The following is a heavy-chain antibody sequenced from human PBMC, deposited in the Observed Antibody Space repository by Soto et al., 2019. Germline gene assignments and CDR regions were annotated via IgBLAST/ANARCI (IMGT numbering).Heavy chain of an antibody. V-gene: IGHV3-21*01. D-gene: IGHD3-22*01. Sequence: PGGSLRLSCAASGFTFSSYSMNWVRQAPGKGLEWVSSISSSSSYIYYADSVKGRFTISRDNAKNSLYLQMNSLRAEDTAVYYCARSYYYDSSGYYYKLVSHYFDYWGQGTLVTVSS. CDR1: GFTFSSYS. J-gene: IGHJ4*02. CDR3: ARSYYYDSSGYYYKLVSHYFDY. CDR2: ISSSSSYI.